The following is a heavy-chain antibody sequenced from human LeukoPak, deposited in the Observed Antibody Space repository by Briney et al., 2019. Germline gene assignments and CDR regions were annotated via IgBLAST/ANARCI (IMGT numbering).Heavy chain of an antibody. CDR2: IIPILGIA. J-gene: IGHJ6*02. CDR3: ARETYYYGSGHYYYYGMDV. V-gene: IGHV1-69*04. CDR1: GGTFNSYA. D-gene: IGHD3-10*01. Sequence: SVKVSCKASGGTFNSYAISWVRQAPGQGLEWMGRIIPILGIANYAQKFQGRVTITADKSTSTAYMELSSLRSEDTAVYYCARETYYYGSGHYYYYGMDVWGQGTTVTVSS.